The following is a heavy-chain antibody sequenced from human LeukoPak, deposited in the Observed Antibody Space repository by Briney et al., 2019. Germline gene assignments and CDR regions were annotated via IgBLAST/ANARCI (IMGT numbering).Heavy chain of an antibody. V-gene: IGHV4-59*01. D-gene: IGHD3-10*01. CDR1: GVSISTYY. CDR2: IYSSGTT. CDR3: AREANYYGSGSYFEGTFDH. Sequence: SETLSLTCTVSGVSISTYYWSWIRQPPGKGPEWIGYIYSSGTTNYNPSLKSRVTISIDTSKNEFSLKLTSVTAADTAVYYCAREANYYGSGSYFEGTFDHWGQGSPVIVSS. J-gene: IGHJ4*02.